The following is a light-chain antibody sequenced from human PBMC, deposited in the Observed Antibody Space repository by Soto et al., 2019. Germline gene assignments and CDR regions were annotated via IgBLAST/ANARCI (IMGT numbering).Light chain of an antibody. CDR2: GTS. Sequence: EIVLTQSPVPLSLSPGERATLSCRASQSVSSSNLAWYQQKTGQAPRLLIYGTSSTATGIPDRFSGSGSGTDFTLTISRLEPEDFAVYYCQQYGTSPPYTFGQGTKLEIK. J-gene: IGKJ2*01. CDR3: QQYGTSPPYT. CDR1: QSVSSSN. V-gene: IGKV3-20*01.